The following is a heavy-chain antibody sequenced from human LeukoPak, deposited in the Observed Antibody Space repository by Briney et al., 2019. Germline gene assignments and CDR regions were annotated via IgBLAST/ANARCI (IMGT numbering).Heavy chain of an antibody. CDR3: ARGPAFDY. J-gene: IGHJ4*02. V-gene: IGHV3-11*03. CDR2: ISGNSSYI. Sequence: KPGGSLRLSCAASGFTVSSNYMSWVRQAPGKGLEWLSYISGNSSYIDYADSLKGRFTISRDNAKSSLYLQMNSLRAEDTAVYYCARGPAFDYWGQGTLVTVSS. CDR1: GFTVSSNY.